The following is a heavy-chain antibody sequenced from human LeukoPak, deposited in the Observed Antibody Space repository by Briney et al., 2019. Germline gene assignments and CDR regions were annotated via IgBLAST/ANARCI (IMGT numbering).Heavy chain of an antibody. V-gene: IGHV3-23*01. D-gene: IGHD3-3*01. CDR1: GFAFSNFA. CDR3: AKMEGQRLYDYCMDV. CDR2: MSGSGYYT. Sequence: QSGGSLGLSCAASGFAFSNFAMSWVRQAPGKGLEWVSAMSGSGYYTYYVESVKGRFTISRDNSKNTLYLHMNSLRADDTAVYYCAKMEGQRLYDYCMDVWGRGTTVTVSS. J-gene: IGHJ6*03.